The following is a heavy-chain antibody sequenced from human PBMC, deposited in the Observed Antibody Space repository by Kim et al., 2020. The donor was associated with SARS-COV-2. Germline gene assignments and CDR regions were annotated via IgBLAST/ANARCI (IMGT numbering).Heavy chain of an antibody. J-gene: IGHJ4*02. Sequence: GGSLRLSCAASGFTFSSYAMHWVRQAPGKGLEWVAVISYDGSNKHYADSVKGRFTISRDNSKNTLYLQMNSLRAEDTAVYYCARDHGPGYSSSWLIGAGITRSYYFDYWGQGNLVTVSS. D-gene: IGHD6-13*01. CDR1: GFTFSSYA. CDR3: ARDHGPGYSSSWLIGAGITRSYYFDY. CDR2: ISYDGSNK. V-gene: IGHV3-30-3*01.